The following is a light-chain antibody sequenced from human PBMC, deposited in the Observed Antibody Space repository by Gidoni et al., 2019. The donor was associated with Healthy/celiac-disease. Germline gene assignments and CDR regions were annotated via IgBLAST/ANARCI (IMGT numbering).Light chain of an antibody. J-gene: IGKJ1*01. Sequence: DIQMTQSPSTLSASVGDRVTITCRASQSISSWLAWYQQKPGKAPKLLIYKASSLESGVPSRFSGSGSGTEFTLTISSLQPDDFATYYCQQYNSYSGXFXQGTKVEIK. V-gene: IGKV1-5*03. CDR1: QSISSW. CDR3: QQYNSYSGX. CDR2: KAS.